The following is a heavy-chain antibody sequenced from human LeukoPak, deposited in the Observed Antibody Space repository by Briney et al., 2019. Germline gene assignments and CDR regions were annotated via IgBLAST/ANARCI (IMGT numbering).Heavy chain of an antibody. CDR1: GYTFTSYY. Sequence: ASVKVSCKASGYTFTSYYMHWVRQAHGQGLEWMGIINPSGGSTSYAQKFQGRVTMTRDTSTSTVYMELSSLRSEDTAVYYCARGRPRIAAAGSSSFDPWGQGTLVTVSS. CDR2: INPSGGST. V-gene: IGHV1-46*01. D-gene: IGHD6-13*01. J-gene: IGHJ5*02. CDR3: ARGRPRIAAAGSSSFDP.